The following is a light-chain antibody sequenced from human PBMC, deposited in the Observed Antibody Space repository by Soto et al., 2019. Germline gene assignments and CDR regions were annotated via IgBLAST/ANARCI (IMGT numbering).Light chain of an antibody. J-gene: IGLJ3*02. CDR2: LDT. CDR3: QAWDTTTGVV. CDR1: QVGDRY. V-gene: IGLV3-1*01. Sequence: SYELTQPPSVSVSPGQTASITCSGDQVGDRYANWYQQKPGQSPLLVISLDTKRPSRIPERFSGSNSGNTATLTSSATQAMEEADDYCQAWDTTTGVVCGGGTKLTVL.